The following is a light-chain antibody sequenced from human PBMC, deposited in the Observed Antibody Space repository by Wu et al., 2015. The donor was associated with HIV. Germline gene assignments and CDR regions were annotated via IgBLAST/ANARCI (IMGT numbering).Light chain of an antibody. CDR1: QGISTSY. J-gene: IGKJ4*01. CDR2: STS. V-gene: IGKV3-20*01. CDR3: QQYGGAPFT. Sequence: EIVLTQSPDTLSVSPGERATLSCKTSQGISTSYLAWYQQKPGQAPRLLIYSTSNRAAGIPDRFSGWGTGTDFTLTISRLEPEDFAVYYCQQYGGAPFTFGGGTKMEI.